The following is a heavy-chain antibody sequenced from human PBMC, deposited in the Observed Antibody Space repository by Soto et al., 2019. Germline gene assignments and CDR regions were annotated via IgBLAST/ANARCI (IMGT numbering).Heavy chain of an antibody. J-gene: IGHJ4*02. CDR3: ARRRTENFFDY. V-gene: IGHV1-3*04. CDR2: INTGNGHT. CDR1: GYTLGTYA. Sequence: ASVKVSCKASGYTLGTYAIHWVRQAPGQRLEWMGWINTGNGHTEYSQKFQGRLTITRDTSASTAYMELGSLTSEDAAVYYCARRRTENFFDYWGQGTLVTVSS.